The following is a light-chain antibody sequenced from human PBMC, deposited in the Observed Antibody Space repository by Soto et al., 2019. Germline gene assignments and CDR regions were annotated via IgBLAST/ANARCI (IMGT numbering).Light chain of an antibody. J-gene: IGKJ2*01. CDR3: QKWGSIPYT. CDR1: ETVSSSY. V-gene: IGKV3-20*01. CDR2: AAS. Sequence: IVLTQSPGTLSLSPGERATLSCRASETVSSSYLAWYQQKPGQAPRLLIYAASRRATGIPDRFSGSGSGTDLTLTISRLEAGDFAVYDFQKWGSIPYTFGQGTRLEIK.